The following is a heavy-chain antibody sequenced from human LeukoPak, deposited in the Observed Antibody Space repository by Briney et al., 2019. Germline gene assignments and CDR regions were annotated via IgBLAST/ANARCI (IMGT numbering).Heavy chain of an antibody. CDR3: ARGGDYASGSPGDY. J-gene: IGHJ4*02. V-gene: IGHV3-74*01. Sequence: TGGSLRLSCAASGFTFTTYWMHWVRQAPGKGLVWVSRINTDGSTTTYADSVKGRFTISRDNAKNTLYLQMNSLRAEDRAVYYCARGGDYASGSPGDYWGQGTLVTVSS. CDR1: GFTFTTYW. CDR2: INTDGSTT. D-gene: IGHD3-10*01.